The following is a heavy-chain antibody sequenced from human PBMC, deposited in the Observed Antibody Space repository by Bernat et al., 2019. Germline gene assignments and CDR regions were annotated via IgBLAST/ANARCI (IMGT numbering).Heavy chain of an antibody. CDR3: ARHYGVLRFLEWLHTARSYGMDV. Sequence: QVQLQQWGAGLLKPSETLSLTCAVYGGSFSYYYWTWIRQPPGKGLEWIGYIYYSGSTNYNPSPKSRVTISVDTSKNQFSLKLSSVTAADTAVYYGARHYGVLRFLEWLHTARSYGMDVWGQGTTVTVSS. CDR2: IYYSGST. V-gene: IGHV4-59*08. D-gene: IGHD3-3*01. CDR1: GGSFSYYY. J-gene: IGHJ6*02.